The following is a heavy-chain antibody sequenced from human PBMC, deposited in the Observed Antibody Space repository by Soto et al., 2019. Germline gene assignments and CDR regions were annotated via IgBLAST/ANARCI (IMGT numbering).Heavy chain of an antibody. V-gene: IGHV3-23*01. CDR3: VKGSHCSGGSCLTIRPDY. CDR1: GFTFNIYG. Sequence: PGGSLRLSCAASGFTFNIYGMSWVRQAPGKGLEWVSYIRYDGAITYYADSVKGRFTISRDNSKNTLYLQMSSLRAEDTAVYYCVKGSHCSGGSCLTIRPDYWGQGTLVTVSS. J-gene: IGHJ4*02. CDR2: IRYDGAIT. D-gene: IGHD2-15*01.